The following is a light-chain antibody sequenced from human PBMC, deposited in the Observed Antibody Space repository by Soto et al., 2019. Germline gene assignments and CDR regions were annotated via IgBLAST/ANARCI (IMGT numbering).Light chain of an antibody. CDR3: QQYNNWPIT. J-gene: IGKJ5*01. CDR1: QSVSSN. V-gene: IGKV3-15*01. CDR2: GAS. Sequence: EFVLTQSPGTLCLSPGERATLSCRASQSVSSNLAWYQQKPGQAPRLLIYGASTRATGIPARFSGSGSGTEFTLTISSLQSEDFAVYYCQQYNNWPITFGQGTQREIK.